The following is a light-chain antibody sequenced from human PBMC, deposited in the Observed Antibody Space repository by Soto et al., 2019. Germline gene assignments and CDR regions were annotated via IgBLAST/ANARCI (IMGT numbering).Light chain of an antibody. J-gene: IGKJ1*01. CDR3: QQYGSSYPWT. Sequence: EIVLTQSPGTLSLSPGERATLSCRAIQSVSSSYLAWYQQRPGQAPRLLIYGASNRATGIPDRFSGSGSGTDFTLTIRRLEPEDFAVYYCQQYGSSYPWTFGQGTKVDI. CDR2: GAS. CDR1: QSVSSSY. V-gene: IGKV3-20*01.